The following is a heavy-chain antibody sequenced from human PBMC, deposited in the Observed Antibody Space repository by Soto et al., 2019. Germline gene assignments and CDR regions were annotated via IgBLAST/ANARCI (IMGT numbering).Heavy chain of an antibody. CDR3: ARRWAGIAAAGTPYNWFDP. V-gene: IGHV1-18*01. Sequence: QVQLVQSGAEVKKPGASVKVSRKASGYTFTSYGISWVRQAPGQGLEWMGWISAYNGNTNYAQKHQGRVTMTTDTSTSTAYTELRSLRSDDTAVYYCARRWAGIAAAGTPYNWFDPWGQGNLVTVSS. CDR2: ISAYNGNT. J-gene: IGHJ5*02. D-gene: IGHD6-13*01. CDR1: GYTFTSYG.